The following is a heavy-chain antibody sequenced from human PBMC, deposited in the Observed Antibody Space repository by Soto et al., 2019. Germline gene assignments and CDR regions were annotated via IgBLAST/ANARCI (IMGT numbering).Heavy chain of an antibody. CDR2: IWHDGNNK. V-gene: IGHV3-33*01. D-gene: IGHD5-18*01. Sequence: GGSLRLSCAASGFTFSNYGMHWVRQAPGKGLEWVAIIWHDGNNKYYADSVRGRFIISRDNSKNRLYLQMNSLRAEDTAVYYSASAMVNYDYWGQGPLVTVSS. J-gene: IGHJ4*02. CDR3: ASAMVNYDY. CDR1: GFTFSNYG.